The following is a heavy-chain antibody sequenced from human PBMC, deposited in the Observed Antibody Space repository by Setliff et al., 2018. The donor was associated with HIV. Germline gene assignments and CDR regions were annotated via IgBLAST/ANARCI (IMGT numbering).Heavy chain of an antibody. CDR2: IIPIASVP. V-gene: IGHV1-69*10. J-gene: IGHJ1*01. CDR1: GGSFNTYG. CDR3: ARVAVPGLAYFPH. Sequence: GASVKVSCKASGGSFNTYGIHWVRQAPGQGLEWMGGIIPIASVPNYSQKFQDRLTITADESTTTVYMDMSSLRSEDTAVFYCARVAVPGLAYFPHWGQGTLVTVSS. D-gene: IGHD6-19*01.